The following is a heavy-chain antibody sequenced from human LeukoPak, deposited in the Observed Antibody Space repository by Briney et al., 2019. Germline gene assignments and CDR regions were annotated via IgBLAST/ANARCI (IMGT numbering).Heavy chain of an antibody. V-gene: IGHV3-21*01. CDR3: ARSGLDAFDI. CDR1: GFTFSSYS. J-gene: IGHJ3*02. Sequence: GGSLRLSCAVSGFTFSSYSMTWVRQAPGKGLEWVSSISSSSSYIYYADSVKGRFTISRDNAKNSLYLQMNSLRAEDTAVYYCARSGLDAFDIWGQGTMVTVSS. D-gene: IGHD3/OR15-3a*01. CDR2: ISSSSSYI.